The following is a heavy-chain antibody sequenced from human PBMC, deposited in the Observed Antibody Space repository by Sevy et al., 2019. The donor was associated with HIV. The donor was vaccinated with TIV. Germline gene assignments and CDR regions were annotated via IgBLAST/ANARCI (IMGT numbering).Heavy chain of an antibody. Sequence: GGSLRLSCAASGFKFDNYDFSWVRQAPGKGLEWVSGFSGTDGSGTDGTTYYTDSGKGRFIISRGNSTNTPYLEMNSLRVDDTAVYYCAKAARYSSVWYSTGEPFDYWGQGTLVTVSS. CDR1: GFKFDNYD. J-gene: IGHJ4*02. D-gene: IGHD6-13*01. V-gene: IGHV3-23*01. CDR3: AKAARYSSVWYSTGEPFDY. CDR2: FSGTDGSGTDGTT.